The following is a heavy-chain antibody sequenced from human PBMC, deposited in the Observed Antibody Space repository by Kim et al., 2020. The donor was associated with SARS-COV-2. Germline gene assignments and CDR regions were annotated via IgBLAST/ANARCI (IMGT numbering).Heavy chain of an antibody. D-gene: IGHD2-2*01. CDR3: ARASYCSSTSCYAGTARWVY. Sequence: ASVKVSCKASGYTFTSYAMNWVRQAPGQGLEWMGWINTNTGNPTYAQGFTGRFVFSLDTSVSTAYLQISSLKAEDTAVYYCARASYCSSTSCYAGTARWVYWGQGTLVTVSS. CDR1: GYTFTSYA. CDR2: INTNTGNP. J-gene: IGHJ4*02. V-gene: IGHV7-4-1*02.